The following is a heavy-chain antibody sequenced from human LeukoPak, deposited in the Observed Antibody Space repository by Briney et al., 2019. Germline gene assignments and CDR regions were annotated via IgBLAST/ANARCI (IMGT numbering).Heavy chain of an antibody. CDR2: FDPEDGET. CDR3: ATENWGKNWFDP. Sequence: ASVKVSCKVSGYTLTELPMHWVRQAPGKGPEWMGGFDPEDGETIYAQKFQGRVTMTEDTSTDTAYMELSSLRSEDTAVYYCATENWGKNWFDPWGQGTLVTVSS. J-gene: IGHJ5*02. V-gene: IGHV1-24*01. CDR1: GYTLTELP. D-gene: IGHD7-27*01.